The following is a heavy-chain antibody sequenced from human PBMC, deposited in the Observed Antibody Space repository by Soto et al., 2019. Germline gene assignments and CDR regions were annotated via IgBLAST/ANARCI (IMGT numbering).Heavy chain of an antibody. CDR2: IYYSGST. J-gene: IGHJ6*02. Sequence: SETLSLTCTVSGGSISSGGYYWSWIRQHPGKGLEWIGYIYYSGSTYYNPSLKSRVTISVDTSKNQFSLKLSSVTAADTAVYYCARDVKDPEGDYYYGMDVWGQGTTVTVS. CDR1: GGSISSGGYY. CDR3: ARDVKDPEGDYYYGMDV. V-gene: IGHV4-31*03.